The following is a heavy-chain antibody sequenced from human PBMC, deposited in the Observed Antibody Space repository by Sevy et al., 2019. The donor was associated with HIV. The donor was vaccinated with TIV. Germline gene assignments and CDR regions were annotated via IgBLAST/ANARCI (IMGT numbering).Heavy chain of an antibody. CDR1: GYSFTSYG. Sequence: ASVKVSCQASGYSFTSYGITWVRQAPGQGLEWMGWISAYNGNTNYAREFQGRLTMTTDTSTSTVYMDLRSLRSDDTAVYYCAFTKGLFGVVMTSFFFDYWGQGTPVTVSS. CDR2: ISAYNGNT. CDR3: AFTKGLFGVVMTSFFFDY. V-gene: IGHV1-18*01. D-gene: IGHD3-3*01. J-gene: IGHJ4*02.